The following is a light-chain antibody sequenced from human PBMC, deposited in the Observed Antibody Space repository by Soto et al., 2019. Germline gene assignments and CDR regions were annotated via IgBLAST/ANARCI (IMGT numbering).Light chain of an antibody. V-gene: IGLV2-14*01. CDR2: DVS. CDR1: RSDVGAYNY. CDR3: SSYTSSTTPYV. J-gene: IGLJ1*01. Sequence: QSALTQPASVSGSPGQSITISCTGTRSDVGAYNYVSWYQQHPGKAPKFMIYDVSNRPSGVSNRFSGSKSGNTASLTISGLQAEDEADYYCSSYTSSTTPYVFGPGTKLTVL.